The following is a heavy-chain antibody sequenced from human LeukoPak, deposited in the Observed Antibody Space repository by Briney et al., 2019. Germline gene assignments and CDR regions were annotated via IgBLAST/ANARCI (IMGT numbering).Heavy chain of an antibody. Sequence: PGGSQRLSCAASGFTFNSYGMHWVRQAPGKGLEWVAVISYDGSNKYYADFVKGRFTISRDNSKNTLSLQMNGLIPEDTAVYYCAKSVASDAYWGQGTLVTVSS. J-gene: IGHJ4*02. D-gene: IGHD5-12*01. CDR1: GFTFNSYG. CDR3: AKSVASDAY. CDR2: ISYDGSNK. V-gene: IGHV3-30*18.